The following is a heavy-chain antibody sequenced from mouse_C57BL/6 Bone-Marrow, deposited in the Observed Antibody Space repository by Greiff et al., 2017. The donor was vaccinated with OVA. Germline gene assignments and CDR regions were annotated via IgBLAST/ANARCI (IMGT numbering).Heavy chain of an antibody. CDR2: IYPGSGST. CDR1: GYTFTSYW. Sequence: VQLQQPGAELVKPGASVKMSCKASGYTFTSYWITWVKQRPGQGLEWIGDIYPGSGSTNYNEKFKSKATLTVDTSSSTAYMQLSSLTSEDSAVYDRARDYYGSSFSYWDFDVWGTGTTVTVSS. CDR3: ARDYYGSSFSYWDFDV. V-gene: IGHV1-55*01. J-gene: IGHJ1*03. D-gene: IGHD1-1*01.